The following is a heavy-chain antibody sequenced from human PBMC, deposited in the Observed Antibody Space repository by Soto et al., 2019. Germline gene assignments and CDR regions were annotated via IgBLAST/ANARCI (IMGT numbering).Heavy chain of an antibody. Sequence: EVQLVESGGGLVEPGRSLRLSCTASGFGVGDYAVAWFRKAPGEGLEWIGFIRSKAYGGTPEYAASVKGRFTISGDDSKAIAYLQLNSLRIEDTAMYYCTRFGPQPNNGIWIWFDPWGQGTLVTVSS. V-gene: IGHV3-49*03. CDR1: GFGVGDYA. D-gene: IGHD2-8*01. CDR2: IRSKAYGGTP. CDR3: TRFGPQPNNGIWIWFDP. J-gene: IGHJ5*02.